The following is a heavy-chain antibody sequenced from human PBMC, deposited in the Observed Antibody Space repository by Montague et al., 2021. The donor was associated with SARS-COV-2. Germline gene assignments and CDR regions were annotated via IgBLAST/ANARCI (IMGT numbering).Heavy chain of an antibody. J-gene: IGHJ6*02. Sequence: TLSLTCTVSGGSISSGSYYWSWLRPPAGQGLECIGRIYTSGSTNYNPSLKSRVTISVDTSKNQFSLKVSSVTAADMAVYYCAGVGVGTMVRGVIPAYYYYGMDVWGQGTTVTVSS. CDR3: AGVGVGTMVRGVIPAYYYYGMDV. CDR1: GGSISSGSYY. CDR2: IYTSGST. V-gene: IGHV4-61*02. D-gene: IGHD3-10*01.